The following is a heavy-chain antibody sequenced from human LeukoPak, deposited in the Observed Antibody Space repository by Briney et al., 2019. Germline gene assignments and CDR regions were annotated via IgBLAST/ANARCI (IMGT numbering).Heavy chain of an antibody. V-gene: IGHV1-18*01. CDR2: ISAYNGNT. D-gene: IGHD6-19*01. CDR3: ARFGLGKHIEVAGIPFDI. CDR1: GNTFTSYA. Sequence: ASVKVSCKASGNTFTSYAITWVRQAPGQGLECMGCISAYNGNTNYAQKLQGRVTMTTDTSTSTAYMELRSLRSDDTALYYCARFGLGKHIEVAGIPFDIWGQGTMVTVSS. J-gene: IGHJ3*02.